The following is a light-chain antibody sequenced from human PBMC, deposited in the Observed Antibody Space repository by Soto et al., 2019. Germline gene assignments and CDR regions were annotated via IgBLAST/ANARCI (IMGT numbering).Light chain of an antibody. J-gene: IGKJ1*01. CDR2: GAS. CDR3: QQYNNWPWT. Sequence: EIVMMLSPAILSVTSRERATRCFRASQSVSSDLAWYQQNPGQAPRLLMYGASTRATGIPARFSGSGSGTAFTLSISLLQSEDTAVYSCQQYNNWPWTFGQGSKA. CDR1: QSVSSD. V-gene: IGKV3-15*01.